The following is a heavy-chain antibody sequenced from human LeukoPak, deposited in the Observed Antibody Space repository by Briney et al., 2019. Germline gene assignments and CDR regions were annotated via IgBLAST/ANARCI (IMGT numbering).Heavy chain of an antibody. CDR2: ISYDGSNK. V-gene: IGHV3-30*04. J-gene: IGHJ4*02. CDR3: ARARGSGSYYISFDY. Sequence: GGSLRLSCAASEFTFSSYAMHWARQAPGKGLEWVAVISYDGSNKYYADSVKGRFTISRDNSKNTLYLQMNSLRAEDTAVYYCARARGSGSYYISFDYWGQGTLVTVSS. D-gene: IGHD3-10*01. CDR1: EFTFSSYA.